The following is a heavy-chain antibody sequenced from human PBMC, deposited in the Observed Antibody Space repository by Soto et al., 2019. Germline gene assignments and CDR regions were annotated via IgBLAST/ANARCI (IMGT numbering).Heavy chain of an antibody. V-gene: IGHV4-61*01. CDR1: GGSVSGGSYC. D-gene: IGHD3-9*01. CDR2: VYNSGST. J-gene: IGHJ2*01. CDR3: ASVPLTPYFDL. Sequence: QVQLQESGPGLVKPSETLSLTCTVSGGSVSGGSYCWSWIRQPPGKGLECIGYVYNSGSTTYNPSIMGRVSISVDTSKNQFALGLSSVTAADTAVYYCASVPLTPYFDLWGRGTLVTVSA.